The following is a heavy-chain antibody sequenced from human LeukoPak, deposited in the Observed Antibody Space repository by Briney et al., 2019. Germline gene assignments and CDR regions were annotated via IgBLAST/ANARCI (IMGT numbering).Heavy chain of an antibody. CDR1: GFTFSSYS. CDR2: ISSSSSYI. D-gene: IGHD3-10*01. J-gene: IGHJ4*02. V-gene: IGHV3-21*01. Sequence: GGSLRLSCAASGFTFSSYSMNWVRQAPGKGLEWVSSISSSSSYIYYADSVKGRFTISRDNAKNSLYLQTNSLRAEDTAVYYCARGKEEIRGVITYWGQGTLVTVSS. CDR3: ARGKEEIRGVITY.